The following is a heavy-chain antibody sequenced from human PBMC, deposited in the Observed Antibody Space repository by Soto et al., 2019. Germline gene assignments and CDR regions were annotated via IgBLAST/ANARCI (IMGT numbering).Heavy chain of an antibody. J-gene: IGHJ6*02. D-gene: IGHD2-2*02. CDR3: AREGLRYCSSTSCYKAGYYYYGMDV. Sequence: QGQLVQSGAEVKKPRASVKVSCKASGYTFTSYGISWGRQAPGQGLEWMGWISAYNGNTNYAQKLQGRVTKTTDTSTSTAYMELRSLRSDDTAVYYCAREGLRYCSSTSCYKAGYYYYGMDVWGQGTTVTASS. CDR1: GYTFTSYG. CDR2: ISAYNGNT. V-gene: IGHV1-18*04.